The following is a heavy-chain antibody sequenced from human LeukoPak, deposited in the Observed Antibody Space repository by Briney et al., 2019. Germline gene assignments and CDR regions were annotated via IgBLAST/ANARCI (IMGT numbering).Heavy chain of an antibody. CDR2: ISGSGGST. J-gene: IGHJ4*02. D-gene: IGHD6-19*01. V-gene: IGHV3-23*01. CDR1: GFTFSSYA. Sequence: GGSLRLSCAASGFTFSSYAMSWVRQAPGKGLEWVSAISGSGGSTYYADSVKGRFTISRDNSKNTLYLQMNSPRAEDTAVYYCAKGGAIGGWYLDWGQGTLVTVSS. CDR3: AKGGAIGGWYLD.